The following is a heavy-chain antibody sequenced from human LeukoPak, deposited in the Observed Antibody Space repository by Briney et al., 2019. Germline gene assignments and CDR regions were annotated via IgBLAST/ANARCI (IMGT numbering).Heavy chain of an antibody. V-gene: IGHV3-30*18. D-gene: IGHD3-3*02. J-gene: IGHJ4*02. Sequence: GRSLRLSCAASGFTFSSYGMHWVRQAPGKGLEWVAVISYDGSDKYYADSVKGRFTISRDNSKNTLYLQMNNLRAEDTAVYYCGNHFPHFDYWGQGTLVTVSS. CDR1: GFTFSSYG. CDR3: GNHFPHFDY. CDR2: ISYDGSDK.